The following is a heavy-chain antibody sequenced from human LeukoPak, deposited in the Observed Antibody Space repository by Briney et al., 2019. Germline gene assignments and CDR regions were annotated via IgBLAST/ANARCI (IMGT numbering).Heavy chain of an antibody. CDR1: GFTFSYYS. CDR3: ARDHGYAFVY. Sequence: GGSLRLSCVASGFTFSYYSMNWVRQAPGKGLEWVSYINSISGEIWYADSVKGRFTISRDDAKNSLYLQMNSLRDEDTAVYYCARDHGYAFVYWGQGTLVTVSS. J-gene: IGHJ4*02. CDR2: INSISGEI. D-gene: IGHD5-12*01. V-gene: IGHV3-48*02.